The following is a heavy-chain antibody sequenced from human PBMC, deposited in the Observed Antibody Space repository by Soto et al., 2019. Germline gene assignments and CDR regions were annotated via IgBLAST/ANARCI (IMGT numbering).Heavy chain of an antibody. CDR3: ARDPNILTDYYGMDV. J-gene: IGHJ6*02. Sequence: QVQLQESGPGLVKPSQTLSLTCTVSGGSISSGGYYWSWIRQHPGKGLEWIGYIYYSGSTYYNPSLKSRVTISVDTSKNQFSLKLSSVTAADTAVYYCARDPNILTDYYGMDVWGQGTTVTVSS. CDR2: IYYSGST. CDR1: GGSISSGGYY. V-gene: IGHV4-31*03.